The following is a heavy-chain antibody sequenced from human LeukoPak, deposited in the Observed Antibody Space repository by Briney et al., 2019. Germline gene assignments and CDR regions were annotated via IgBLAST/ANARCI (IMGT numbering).Heavy chain of an antibody. CDR3: GRDLGVDTAMKINY. Sequence: GGSLRLSCAASGFTFSSYSMNWVRQAPGKGLEWVSSISSSSSYIYYADSVKGLFTISRDNAKNSLYLQMNSLRAEDTAVYYWGRDLGVDTAMKINYWGQGTLVTVSS. D-gene: IGHD5-18*01. CDR2: ISSSSSYI. J-gene: IGHJ4*02. CDR1: GFTFSSYS. V-gene: IGHV3-21*01.